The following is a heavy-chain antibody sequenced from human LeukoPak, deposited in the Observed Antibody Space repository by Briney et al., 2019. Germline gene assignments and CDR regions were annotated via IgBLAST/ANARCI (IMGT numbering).Heavy chain of an antibody. Sequence: ASVKVSCKASGGTFSSYAISRVRQAPGQGLEWMGGTIPIFGTANYAQKFQGRVTITANKSTSTAYMELSSLRSEDTAVYYCAAHLRLGYCSGGSCYGGAFDIWGQGTMVTVSS. CDR3: AAHLRLGYCSGGSCYGGAFDI. CDR1: GGTFSSYA. CDR2: TIPIFGTA. J-gene: IGHJ3*02. D-gene: IGHD2-15*01. V-gene: IGHV1-69*06.